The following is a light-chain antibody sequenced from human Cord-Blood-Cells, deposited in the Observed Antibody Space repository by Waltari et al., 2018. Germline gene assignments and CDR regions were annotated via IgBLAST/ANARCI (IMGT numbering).Light chain of an antibody. J-gene: IGKJ2*01. CDR2: WAS. V-gene: IGKV4-1*01. CDR1: QSVLYSSNNKNY. CDR3: QQYDSTPRT. Sequence: DIVMTQSPDYLAVSLGARATINCKSSQSVLYSSNNKNYLAWYQQKPGQPPKLLIYWASTRESGVPDRFSGSGSGTDFTLTISSLQAEDVAVYYCQQYDSTPRTFGQGTKLEIK.